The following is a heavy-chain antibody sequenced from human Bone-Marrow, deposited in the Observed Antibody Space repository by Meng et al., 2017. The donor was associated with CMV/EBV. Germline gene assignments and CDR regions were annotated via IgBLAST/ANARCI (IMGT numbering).Heavy chain of an antibody. Sequence: GESLKISCAASGFTFSSYSMNWVRQAPGKGLEWVSSISSSSSYIYYADSVKGRFTISRDNAKNSLYLQMNSLRAEDTAVYYCARESYYDSSPDRGGLDYWGQGTLVTVSS. D-gene: IGHD3-22*01. V-gene: IGHV3-21*01. CDR3: ARESYYDSSPDRGGLDY. J-gene: IGHJ4*02. CDR2: ISSSSSYI. CDR1: GFTFSSYS.